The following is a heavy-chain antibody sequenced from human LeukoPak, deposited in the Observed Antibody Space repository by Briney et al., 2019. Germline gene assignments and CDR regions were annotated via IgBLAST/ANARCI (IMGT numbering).Heavy chain of an antibody. CDR2: ISYDGSNK. J-gene: IGHJ6*02. CDR1: GFTFSSYG. CDR3: AKDSYGMDV. Sequence: GGSLRLSCAASGFTFSSYGMHWVRQAPGKGLEWVAVISYDGSNKYYADSEKGRFTISRDNSKNTLYLQMNSLRAEDTAVYYCAKDSYGMDVWGQGTTVTVSS. V-gene: IGHV3-30*18.